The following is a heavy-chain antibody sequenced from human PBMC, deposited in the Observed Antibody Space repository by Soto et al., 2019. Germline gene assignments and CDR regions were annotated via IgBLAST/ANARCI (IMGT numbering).Heavy chain of an antibody. CDR2: IYYNGST. CDR1: GGSISSGDYY. CDR3: ARVEWRFTYDSSGYYYSPDAFDI. D-gene: IGHD3-22*01. V-gene: IGHV4-61*08. Sequence: SETLSLTCTVSGGSISSGDYYWSWIRQHPGKGLEWIGYIYYNGSTNYNPSLKSRVTISVDTSKNQFSLKQSSVTAADTAKKNCARVEWRFTYDSSGYYYSPDAFDIWGQGTMVT. J-gene: IGHJ3*02.